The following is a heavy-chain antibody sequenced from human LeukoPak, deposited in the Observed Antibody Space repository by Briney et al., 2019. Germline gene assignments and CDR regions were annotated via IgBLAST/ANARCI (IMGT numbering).Heavy chain of an antibody. J-gene: IGHJ4*02. CDR1: GGSICTSY. V-gene: IGHV4-59*08. D-gene: IGHD5-12*01. Sequence: SETLSLTCTDPGGSICTSYWSWIRPRPGQGLEGIGSNNYTAPTTYNPSLKIRVTISLATSTTQFSLNLSSVTAADTAVYYCARMGGYSGYATHWGQGTLVTVSS. CDR3: ARMGGYSGYATH. CDR2: NNYTAPT.